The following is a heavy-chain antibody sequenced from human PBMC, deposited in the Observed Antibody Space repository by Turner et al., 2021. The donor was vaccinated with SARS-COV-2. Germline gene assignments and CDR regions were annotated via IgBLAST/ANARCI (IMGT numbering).Heavy chain of an antibody. CDR3: ARDHRPVVVPAAKRAGSYYYGMDV. CDR2: ISSSSSYI. J-gene: IGHJ6*02. V-gene: IGHV3-21*01. D-gene: IGHD2-2*01. Sequence: EVQLVESGGGLVKPGGSLRLSCAASGLTFSSHSMNWVRQAPGKGLEWVSSISSSSSYIYYADSVKGRFTISRDNAKNSLYLQMNSLRAEDTAVYYCARDHRPVVVPAAKRAGSYYYGMDVWGQGTTVTVSS. CDR1: GLTFSSHS.